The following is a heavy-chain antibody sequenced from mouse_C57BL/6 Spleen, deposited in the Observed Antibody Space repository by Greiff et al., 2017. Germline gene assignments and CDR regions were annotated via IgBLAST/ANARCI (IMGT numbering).Heavy chain of an antibody. J-gene: IGHJ4*01. D-gene: IGHD2-10*01. Sequence: EVQLQQSGPELVKPGASVKLSCKASGYTFTDYYMNWVKQSHGKSLEWIGDINPNNGGTSYNQKFKGKATLTVDKSSSTAYMELRSLTSEDSAVYYCARVSYSYAMDYWGQGTSVTVSS. CDR2: INPNNGGT. CDR1: GYTFTDYY. CDR3: ARVSYSYAMDY. V-gene: IGHV1-26*01.